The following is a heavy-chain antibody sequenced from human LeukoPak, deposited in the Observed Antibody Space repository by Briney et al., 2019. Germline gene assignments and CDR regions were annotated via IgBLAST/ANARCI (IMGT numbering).Heavy chain of an antibody. V-gene: IGHV4-38-2*02. D-gene: IGHD2-8*01. CDR3: ARQTGTYGFRNY. CDR1: GYSISSASY. J-gene: IGHJ4*02. CDR2: IYHSGST. Sequence: PSETLSLTCIVSGYSISSASYWGWIRQSPGKGLEWIGSIYHSGSTYYNPFLKSRVTISADTSKNQFSLNLSSVTAADTAVYYCARQTGTYGFRNYWGQGTLVTVSS.